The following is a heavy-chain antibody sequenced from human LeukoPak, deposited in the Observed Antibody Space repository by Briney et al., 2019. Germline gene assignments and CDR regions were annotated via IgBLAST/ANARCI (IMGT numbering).Heavy chain of an antibody. V-gene: IGHV1-18*01. D-gene: IGHD1-26*01. CDR3: ARVPDGWELLFPPYYYYYYGMDV. CDR2: ISAYNGNT. CDR1: GYTFTSYG. Sequence: ASVKVSCKASGYTFTSYGIIWVRQAPGQGLEWMGWISAYNGNTNYAQKLQGRVTMTTDTSTSTAYMELRSLRSDDTAVYYCARVPDGWELLFPPYYYYYYGMDVWGQGTTVTVSS. J-gene: IGHJ6*02.